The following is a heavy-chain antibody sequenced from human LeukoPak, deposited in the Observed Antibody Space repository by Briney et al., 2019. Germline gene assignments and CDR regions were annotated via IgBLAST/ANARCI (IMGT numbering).Heavy chain of an antibody. CDR1: GFTFSSYW. J-gene: IGHJ3*02. D-gene: IGHD2-8*01. Sequence: GGSLRLSCAASGFTFSSYWMHWVRQAPGKGLVWVSRINSDGSTTSYADSVKGRFTFSRDNAKNTLYLQMNSLRVEDTAVYYCARVNGLDAFDIWGQGTMVTVSS. CDR3: ARVNGLDAFDI. V-gene: IGHV3-74*01. CDR2: INSDGSTT.